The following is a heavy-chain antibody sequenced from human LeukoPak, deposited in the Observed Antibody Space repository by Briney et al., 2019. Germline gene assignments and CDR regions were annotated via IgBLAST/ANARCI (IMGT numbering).Heavy chain of an antibody. Sequence: GGSLRLSCAASGFIFSTYDMHWVRQAPGKGLEWVAVISYDRSNKYYADSVKGRFPISRDNSKNTLYLQMNSLRAEDTAVYYCAKSYYDFWSGYYQTFDYWGQGTLVTVSS. CDR1: GFIFSTYD. J-gene: IGHJ4*02. CDR2: ISYDRSNK. CDR3: AKSYYDFWSGYYQTFDY. V-gene: IGHV3-30*18. D-gene: IGHD3-3*01.